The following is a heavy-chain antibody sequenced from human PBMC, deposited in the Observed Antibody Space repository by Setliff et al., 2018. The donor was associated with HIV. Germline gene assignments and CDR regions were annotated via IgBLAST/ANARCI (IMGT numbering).Heavy chain of an antibody. D-gene: IGHD6-25*01. J-gene: IGHJ4*02. CDR2: IKLSSGGT. CDR3: VTSPGSFTSVDETEAGDY. CDR1: GYRFTDYY. V-gene: IGHV1-2*02. Sequence: ASVKVSCKASGYRFTDYYVHWVRQAPGQGLEWMGNIKLSSGGTKFAQKFLGRVTMTRDTSTNTAFMELRRLNSDDTATYFCVTSPGSFTSVDETEAGDYWGQGTLVTVSS.